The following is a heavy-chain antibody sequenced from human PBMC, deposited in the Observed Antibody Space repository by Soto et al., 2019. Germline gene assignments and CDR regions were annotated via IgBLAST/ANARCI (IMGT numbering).Heavy chain of an antibody. CDR3: ARAPHAYGDYGYYYYGMDV. J-gene: IGHJ6*02. CDR1: GYTFTSYG. V-gene: IGHV1-18*04. D-gene: IGHD4-17*01. Sequence: ASVKVSCKASGYTFTSYGISWVRQAPGQGLEWMGWISAYNGNTNYAQKLQGRVTMTTDTSTSTAYMELRSLRSDDTAVYYCARAPHAYGDYGYYYYGMDVWGQGTTVIVAS. CDR2: ISAYNGNT.